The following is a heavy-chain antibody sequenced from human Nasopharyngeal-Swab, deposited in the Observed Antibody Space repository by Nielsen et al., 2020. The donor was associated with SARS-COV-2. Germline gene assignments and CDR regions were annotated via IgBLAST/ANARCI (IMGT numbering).Heavy chain of an antibody. CDR1: GYTFTSYY. V-gene: IGHV1-46*01. J-gene: IGHJ6*03. Sequence: ASVKVSCKASGYTFTSYYMHWVRQAPGQGLVWMGIINPSGGSTSYAQKFRGRVTMTRDTSTSTVYMELSSLRSEDTAVYYCARDEMVVPAAKFNYYYYMDVWGKGTTVTVSS. CDR2: INPSGGST. CDR3: ARDEMVVPAAKFNYYYYMDV. D-gene: IGHD2-2*01.